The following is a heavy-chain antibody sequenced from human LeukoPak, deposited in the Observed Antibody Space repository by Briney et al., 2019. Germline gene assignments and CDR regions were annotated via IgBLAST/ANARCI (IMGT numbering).Heavy chain of an antibody. CDR3: ARVGPSTAMTDY. J-gene: IGHJ4*02. CDR2: ISYDGSNK. D-gene: IGHD5-18*01. CDR1: GFTFSSYA. V-gene: IGHV3-30-3*01. Sequence: GGSLRLSCAASGFTFSSYAMHWVRQAPGKGLEWVAVISYDGSNKYYADSVKGRFTISRDNSKNTLYLQMNSLRAEDTAVYYCARVGPSTAMTDYWGQGTLVTVSS.